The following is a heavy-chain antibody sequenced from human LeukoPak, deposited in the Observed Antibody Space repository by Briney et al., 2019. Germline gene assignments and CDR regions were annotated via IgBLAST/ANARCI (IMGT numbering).Heavy chain of an antibody. CDR2: INHSGNT. D-gene: IGHD5-12*01. V-gene: IGHV4-34*01. Sequence: SETLSLTCAVYGGSFSGYYWSWIRQPPGKGLEWIGEINHSGNTNYNPSLTSRVTISVDTSKNQFSLKLSSVTAADTAVYYCARGGGWLPFDYWGQGTLVTVSS. CDR3: ARGGGWLPFDY. CDR1: GGSFSGYY. J-gene: IGHJ4*02.